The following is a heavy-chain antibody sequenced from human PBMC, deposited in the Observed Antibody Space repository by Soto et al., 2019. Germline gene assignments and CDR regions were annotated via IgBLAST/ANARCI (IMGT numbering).Heavy chain of an antibody. CDR1: GFSFGNAW. CDR3: TTDLGYSYGRADY. V-gene: IGHV3-15*01. J-gene: IGHJ4*02. CDR2: IKSKTDGGTT. D-gene: IGHD5-18*01. Sequence: PGGYVSLSGAASGFSFGNAWMSWAHRAPGKGLEWVGRIKSKTDGGTTDYAAPVKGRFTISRDDSKNTLYLQMNSLKTEDTAVYYCTTDLGYSYGRADYWGQGTLVTVSS.